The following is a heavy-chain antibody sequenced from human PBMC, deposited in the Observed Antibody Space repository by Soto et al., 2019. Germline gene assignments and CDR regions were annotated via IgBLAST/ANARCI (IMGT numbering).Heavy chain of an antibody. V-gene: IGHV4-30-4*01. CDR1: GGSISSGDYY. Sequence: SETLSLTCTVSGGSISSGDYYWSWIRQPPGKGLEWIGYIYYSGSTYYNPSLKSRVTISVDTSKNQFSLKLSSVTAADTAVYYCAREGPRVTGASFDIWGQGTMVTVSS. D-gene: IGHD2-21*02. CDR3: AREGPRVTGASFDI. CDR2: IYYSGST. J-gene: IGHJ3*02.